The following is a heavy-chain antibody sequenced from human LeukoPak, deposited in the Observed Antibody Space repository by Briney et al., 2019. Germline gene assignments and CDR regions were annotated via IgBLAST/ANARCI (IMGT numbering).Heavy chain of an antibody. Sequence: SETLSLTCTVSGGSISGSYWNWIREPPGKGLEWIAYMYNSGSTNYNPSLKSRVTISIDTSKNQFSLKLSSLTAADTAIYYCARGIESYGDYGYWGQGILVTVSS. V-gene: IGHV4-59*01. J-gene: IGHJ4*02. CDR2: MYNSGST. D-gene: IGHD4-17*01. CDR3: ARGIESYGDYGY. CDR1: GGSISGSY.